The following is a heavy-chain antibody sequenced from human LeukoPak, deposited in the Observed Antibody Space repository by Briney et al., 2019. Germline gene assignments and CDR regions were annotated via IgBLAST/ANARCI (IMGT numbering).Heavy chain of an antibody. CDR2: IWYDGSNK. V-gene: IGHV3-33*06. Sequence: PEGSLRLSCAASGFTFSSYGMHWVRQAPGKGLEWVAVIWYDGSNKYYADSVKGRFTISRDNSKNTLYLQMNSLRAEDTAVYYCAKVKVGYGAFDIWGQGTMVTVSS. J-gene: IGHJ3*02. D-gene: IGHD5-18*01. CDR1: GFTFSSYG. CDR3: AKVKVGYGAFDI.